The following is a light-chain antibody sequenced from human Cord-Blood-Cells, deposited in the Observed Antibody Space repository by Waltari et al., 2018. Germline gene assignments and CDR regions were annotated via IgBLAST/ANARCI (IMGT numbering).Light chain of an antibody. CDR2: EGS. CDR3: CSYAGSSTWV. J-gene: IGLJ3*02. V-gene: IGLV2-23*01. CDR1: SSDVGSYNL. Sequence: QSALTQPASVSGSPGPSITLPCTGTSSDVGSYNLVSWYQQHPGKAPKLMIYEGSKLPSGVSNRFSGSKSGNTASLTISGLQAEDEADYYCCSYAGSSTWVFGGGTKLTVL.